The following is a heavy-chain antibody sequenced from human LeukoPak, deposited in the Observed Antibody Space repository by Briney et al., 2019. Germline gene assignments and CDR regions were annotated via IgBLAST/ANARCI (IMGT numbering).Heavy chain of an antibody. V-gene: IGHV4-59*01. D-gene: IGHD5-18*01. Sequence: SETLSLTCTVSDGSINIYYWSWIRQAPGKGLEWIGYIYNSGSTNYNPSLRRRVTISMDTSKIQFSLRLTSVTAADTAMYYCAKGYNYGAHYWFDYWGQGTLVTVSS. J-gene: IGHJ4*02. CDR1: DGSINIYY. CDR3: AKGYNYGAHYWFDY. CDR2: IYNSGST.